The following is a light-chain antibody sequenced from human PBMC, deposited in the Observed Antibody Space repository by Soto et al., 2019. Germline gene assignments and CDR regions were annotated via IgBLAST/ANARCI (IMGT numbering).Light chain of an antibody. CDR3: QQYNSYPYT. J-gene: IGKJ2*01. CDR2: KAS. V-gene: IGKV1-5*03. CDR1: QSISFW. Sequence: DIQMTQSPSTLSASVGDRVTITCRASQSISFWLAWYQQKPGKAPKLLIYKASSLESGVPSRFGGSGSGTEFTLTIRSLQPDYFATYYCQQYNSYPYTFGQGTKLEIK.